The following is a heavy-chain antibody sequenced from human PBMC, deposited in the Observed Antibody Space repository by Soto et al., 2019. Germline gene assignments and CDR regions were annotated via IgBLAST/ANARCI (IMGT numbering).Heavy chain of an antibody. V-gene: IGHV1-69*06. Sequence: QVQLVQSGAAVKKPGSSVKVSCKASGGTFSSYAISWVRQAPGQGLEWMGGIIPIFGTANYAQKFQGRVTITADKSTSTADMELSSMSSEDTAVYYCARRSGYIAYDAPHYDYGMDVWVQGTTVTVYS. CDR1: GGTFSSYA. J-gene: IGHJ6*02. CDR3: ARRSGYIAYDAPHYDYGMDV. D-gene: IGHD5-12*01. CDR2: IIPIFGTA.